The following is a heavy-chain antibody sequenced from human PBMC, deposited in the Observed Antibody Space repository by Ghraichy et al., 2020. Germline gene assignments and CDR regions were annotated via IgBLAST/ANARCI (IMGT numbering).Heavy chain of an antibody. V-gene: IGHV1-24*01. CDR3: ATSLTIFGVVTTFDY. Sequence: ASVKVSCKVSGYTLTELSMHWVRQAPGKGLEWMGGFDPEDGETIYAQKFQGRVTMTEDTSTDTAYMELSSLRSEDTAVYYCATSLTIFGVVTTFDYWGRVTLVTVSS. CDR1: GYTLTELS. J-gene: IGHJ4*02. D-gene: IGHD3-3*01. CDR2: FDPEDGET.